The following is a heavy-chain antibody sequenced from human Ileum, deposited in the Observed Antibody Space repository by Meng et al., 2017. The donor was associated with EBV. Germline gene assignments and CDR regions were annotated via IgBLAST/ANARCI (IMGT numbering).Heavy chain of an antibody. J-gene: IGHJ4*02. CDR3: ARDGYSSGSD. CDR2: SYNSGST. V-gene: IGHV4-61*08. Sequence: QVALLGSGSVLVNPSAPLSLSGSVSGGSVSSCGNYCSWIRQPPGKGLDWIGYSYNSGSTTYNPSLKSRVTISVDTSKHQFSLKLSSVTAADTAVYYCARDGYSSGSDWGQGTLVTVSS. CDR1: GGSVSSCGNY. D-gene: IGHD6-19*01.